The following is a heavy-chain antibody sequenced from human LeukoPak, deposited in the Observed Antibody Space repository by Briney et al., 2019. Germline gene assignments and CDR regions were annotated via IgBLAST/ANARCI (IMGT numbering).Heavy chain of an antibody. J-gene: IGHJ4*02. CDR2: IKQDGSEE. Sequence: GGSLRLSCAASGFTFSNSCMSWVRQAPGKGLEWVASIKQDGSEEYYVDSMKGRFTMSRDNAKNSLYLQMNSLRAEDTAVYYCARVYGVTSVNYFDYWGQGTLVTVSS. CDR1: GFTFSNSC. D-gene: IGHD2-21*02. V-gene: IGHV3-7*04. CDR3: ARVYGVTSVNYFDY.